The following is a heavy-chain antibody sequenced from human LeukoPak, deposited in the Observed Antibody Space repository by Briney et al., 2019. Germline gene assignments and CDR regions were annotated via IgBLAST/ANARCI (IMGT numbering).Heavy chain of an antibody. V-gene: IGHV4-61*02. CDR3: AREDVDTAMVVQFAP. CDR2: IYTSGST. Sequence: PSQTLSLTCTVSGGSISSGSYYWSWIRQPAVKGLEWIGRIYTSGSTNYNPSLKSRGTISVDTSKNQFSLNLSSVTAADTAVYYCAREDVDTAMVVQFAPWGQGTLVTVSS. CDR1: GGSISSGSYY. D-gene: IGHD5-18*01. J-gene: IGHJ5*02.